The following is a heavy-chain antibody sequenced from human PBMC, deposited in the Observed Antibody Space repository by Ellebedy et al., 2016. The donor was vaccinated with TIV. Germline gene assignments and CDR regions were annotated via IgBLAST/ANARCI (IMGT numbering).Heavy chain of an antibody. CDR2: IRSKAYGRTT. Sequence: GESLKISCTTSGFIIGDYAMNWVRQAPGKGLEWVGFIRSKAYGRTTEFAASVKGRFTLSRDDSKSVAYLQMNSLKTEDTAVYYCTRTSDNSGYQGNYFFYGMNVWGQGTTVTVSS. CDR1: GFIIGDYA. V-gene: IGHV3-49*04. J-gene: IGHJ6*02. D-gene: IGHD3-22*01. CDR3: TRTSDNSGYQGNYFFYGMNV.